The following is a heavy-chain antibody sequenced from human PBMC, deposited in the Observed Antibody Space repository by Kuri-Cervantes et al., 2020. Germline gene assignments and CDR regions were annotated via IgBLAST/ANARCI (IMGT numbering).Heavy chain of an antibody. CDR1: GFTFSDYG. Sequence: GESLKISCAASGFTFSDYGLHWVRQAPGKGLQWEALIPHVGSDQYYVDSVKGRFTISRDNSKNTAYLQMNSLRAEDTAVYYCAKGPPRCSGCQKGYFDYWGQGTLVTVSS. J-gene: IGHJ4*02. D-gene: IGHD6-19*01. CDR3: AKGPPRCSGCQKGYFDY. V-gene: IGHV3-30*18. CDR2: IPHVGSDQ.